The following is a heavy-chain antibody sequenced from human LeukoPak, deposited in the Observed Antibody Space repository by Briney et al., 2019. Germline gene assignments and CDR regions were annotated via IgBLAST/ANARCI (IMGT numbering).Heavy chain of an antibody. V-gene: IGHV3-23*01. J-gene: IGHJ3*02. CDR3: AKVGGGGYYYAPFDI. D-gene: IGHD3-10*01. CDR2: ISGSGGST. Sequence: GGSLRLSCAASGFTFSSYAMSWVRQAPGKGLEWVSAISGSGGSTYYADSVKGRFTISRDNSKNTLYLQMNSLRAEDTAVYYCAKVGGGGYYYAPFDIWGQGTMVTVPS. CDR1: GFTFSSYA.